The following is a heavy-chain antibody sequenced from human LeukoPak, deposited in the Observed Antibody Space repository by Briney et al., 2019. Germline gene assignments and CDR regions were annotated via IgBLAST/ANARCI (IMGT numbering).Heavy chain of an antibody. CDR1: GFTFSSYW. V-gene: IGHV3-74*01. Sequence: GGSLRLSCAASGFTFSSYWMHWVRQAPGKGLVWVSRTNTDGSSTTYADSVKGRFTISRDNAKNTLYLQMNSLRAEDTAVYYCARGHYGMDVWGQGTTVTVSS. CDR2: TNTDGSST. CDR3: ARGHYGMDV. J-gene: IGHJ6*02.